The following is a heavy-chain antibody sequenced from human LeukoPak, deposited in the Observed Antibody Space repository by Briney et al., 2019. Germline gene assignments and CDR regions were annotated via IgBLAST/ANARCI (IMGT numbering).Heavy chain of an antibody. CDR1: GGTFISYA. V-gene: IGHV1-69*13. D-gene: IGHD5-18*01. CDR2: IIPIFGTV. CDR3: ARGRYSSGFGGSYYYYYMDV. J-gene: IGHJ6*03. Sequence: GASVKVSCKASGGTFISYAISWVRQAPGQGLEWMGGIIPIFGTVNYLQKFQGRVTITADESTSTAYMELSSLRSEDTAVYYCARGRYSSGFGGSYYYYYMDVWGKGTTVTVSS.